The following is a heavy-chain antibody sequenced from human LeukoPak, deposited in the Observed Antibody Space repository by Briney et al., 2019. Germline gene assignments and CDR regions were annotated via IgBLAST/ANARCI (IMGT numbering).Heavy chain of an antibody. J-gene: IGHJ6*02. CDR1: GFTFSSSW. V-gene: IGHV3-74*01. Sequence: GGSLRLSCAASGFTFSSSWMHWVRQAPGQGLVWVSRINNDGSTTNYVDSVKGRFTISRDNAKNKLYLQMNSLRAEDTAVFYCVRDRFYGMDVWGQGTTVTVSS. CDR3: VRDRFYGMDV. CDR2: INNDGSTT.